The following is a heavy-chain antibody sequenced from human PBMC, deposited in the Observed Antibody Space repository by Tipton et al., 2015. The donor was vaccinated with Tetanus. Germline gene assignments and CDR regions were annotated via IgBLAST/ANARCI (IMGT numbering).Heavy chain of an antibody. V-gene: IGHV3-30*03. CDR2: ILYGGNYK. D-gene: IGHD1-1*01. CDR1: GFIFRTYG. Sequence: SLRLSCEVSGFIFRTYGMHWVRQAPGKGLEWVALILYGGNYKHYDDSVKGRFTISRDHAKNTVYLQMNSLRAEDTAVYFCARRSLTNYGLDVWGQGTPVTVSS. J-gene: IGHJ6*02. CDR3: ARRSLTNYGLDV.